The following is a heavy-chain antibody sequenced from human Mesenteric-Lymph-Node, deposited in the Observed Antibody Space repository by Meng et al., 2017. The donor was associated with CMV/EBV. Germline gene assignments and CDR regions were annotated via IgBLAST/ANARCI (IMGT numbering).Heavy chain of an antibody. J-gene: IGHJ4*02. Sequence: GSFSKSDINWVRQAPGRGLEWMGGINPILGITNYAQQFPGGVTITANKSTSTAYMELNSLRSEDTAVYYGAGSVGAVLWINYFFDYWGQGTLVTVSS. V-gene: IGHV1-69*10. D-gene: IGHD1-26*01. CDR2: INPILGIT. CDR1: GSFSKSD. CDR3: AGSVGAVLWINYFFDY.